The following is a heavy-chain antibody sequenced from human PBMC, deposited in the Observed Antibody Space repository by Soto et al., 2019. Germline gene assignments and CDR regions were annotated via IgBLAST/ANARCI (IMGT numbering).Heavy chain of an antibody. D-gene: IGHD4-17*01. J-gene: IGHJ3*02. CDR3: AKSVTSEWMAGFHI. CDR1: GGSISSFDSY. Sequence: QLQLHESGPGLVKPSETLSITCTVSGGSISSFDSYWGWVRQPPGKGLDWLGGIYHSGNTYYSPSRRSRVTISLDKSEDHFSRKLRSVTAADTAVYYCAKSVTSEWMAGFHIWGPGTMVTVPS. CDR2: IYHSGNT. V-gene: IGHV4-39*02.